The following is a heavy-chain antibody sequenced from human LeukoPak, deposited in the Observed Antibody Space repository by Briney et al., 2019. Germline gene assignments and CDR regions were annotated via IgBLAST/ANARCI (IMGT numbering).Heavy chain of an antibody. CDR1: GYTFTSYY. V-gene: IGHV1-46*01. CDR3: ARLTYYDFWSGYNYAFDI. Sequence: GASVKVSCKASGYTFTSYYMHWVRQAPGQGLEWKGIINPSGGSTSYAQKFQGRVTMTRDMSTSTVYMELSSLRSEDTAVYYCARLTYYDFWSGYNYAFDIWGQGTMVTVSS. CDR2: INPSGGST. D-gene: IGHD3-3*01. J-gene: IGHJ3*02.